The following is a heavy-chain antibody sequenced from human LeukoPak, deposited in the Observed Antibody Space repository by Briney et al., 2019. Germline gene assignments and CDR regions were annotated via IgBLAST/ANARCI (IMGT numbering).Heavy chain of an antibody. Sequence: ASVNLCCKASGYTFTGYFMHWVRQAPGQGLEWMGWINPNSGDTNYAQKFQGRVTMTRDTSISTAYMELSSLRYDDTAVYYCGSRGGSGKYDFDFLVQGTLVTVSS. D-gene: IGHD3-10*01. J-gene: IGHJ4*02. CDR2: INPNSGDT. CDR3: GSRGGSGKYDFDF. CDR1: GYTFTGYF. V-gene: IGHV1-2*02.